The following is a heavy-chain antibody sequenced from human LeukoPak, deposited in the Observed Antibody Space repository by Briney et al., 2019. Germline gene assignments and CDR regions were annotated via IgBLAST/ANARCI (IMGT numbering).Heavy chain of an antibody. J-gene: IGHJ3*02. V-gene: IGHV4-39*01. CDR2: IYYSGST. CDR3: ARGDRPREIPPLIRKKNAFDI. Sequence: SETLSLTCTVSGGSISSSSYYWGWIRQPPGKGLEWIGSIYYSGSTYYNPSLKSRVTISVDTSKNQFFLKLSSVTAADTAVYYCARGDRPREIPPLIRKKNAFDIWGQGTMVTVSS. D-gene: IGHD2-8*01. CDR1: GGSISSSSYY.